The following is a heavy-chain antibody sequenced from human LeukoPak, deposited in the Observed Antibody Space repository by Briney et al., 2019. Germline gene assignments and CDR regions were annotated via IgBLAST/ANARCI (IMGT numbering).Heavy chain of an antibody. CDR2: IYYSGST. CDR1: GGSISSSSYY. V-gene: IGHV4-30-4*08. J-gene: IGHJ4*02. Sequence: SETLSLTCTVSGGSISSSSYYWGWVRQHPGKGLEWIGYIYYSGSTYYNPSLKSRVTISVDTSKNQFSLKLSSVTAADTAVYYCARECGYSSGWATRAYDYWGQGTLVTVSS. CDR3: ARECGYSSGWATRAYDY. D-gene: IGHD6-19*01.